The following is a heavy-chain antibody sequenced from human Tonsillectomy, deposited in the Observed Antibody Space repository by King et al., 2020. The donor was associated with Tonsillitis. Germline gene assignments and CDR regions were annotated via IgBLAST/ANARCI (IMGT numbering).Heavy chain of an antibody. CDR2: IYYSGST. CDR3: ARDRSGPRAYFYDSGGYYSPPDAFDV. D-gene: IGHD3-22*01. V-gene: IGHV4-39*07. J-gene: IGHJ3*01. CDR1: SGSISSSSYY. Sequence: LQLQESGPGLVKPSETLSLTCTVSSGSISSSSYYWGWIRQPPGKGLEWIGSIYYSGSTYYNPSLKSRVIISVDTSKNQFSLKLSSVTAADTAVYYCARDRSGPRAYFYDSGGYYSPPDAFDVWGQGTMVTVSS.